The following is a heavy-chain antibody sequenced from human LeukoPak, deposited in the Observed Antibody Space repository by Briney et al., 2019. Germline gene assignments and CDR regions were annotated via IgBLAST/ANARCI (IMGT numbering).Heavy chain of an antibody. CDR2: IRPSGDNT. D-gene: IGHD6-19*01. Sequence: GGALRLSCEVSGFTFSSYDITWVLQAPGRGLEWVSSIRPSGDNTYYGDSVKGRFTISRDNSKNTVYLQMNNMRVDDTAVYYCARVAGWHWFDPWGQGTLVTVSS. CDR1: GFTFSSYD. J-gene: IGHJ5*02. CDR3: ARVAGWHWFDP. V-gene: IGHV3-23*01.